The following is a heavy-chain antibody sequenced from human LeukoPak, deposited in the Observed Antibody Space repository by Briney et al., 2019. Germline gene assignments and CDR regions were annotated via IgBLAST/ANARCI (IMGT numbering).Heavy chain of an antibody. CDR2: INSDGSST. Sequence: GGSLRLSCVASGFTFSSYWMHWVRQVPGKGLVWVSRINSDGSSTSYADSVKGRFTISRDNARSTVYLEMNSLRAEDTAVYYCVRSLDYWGQGTLVTVSA. J-gene: IGHJ4*02. V-gene: IGHV3-74*01. CDR1: GFTFSSYW. CDR3: VRSLDY.